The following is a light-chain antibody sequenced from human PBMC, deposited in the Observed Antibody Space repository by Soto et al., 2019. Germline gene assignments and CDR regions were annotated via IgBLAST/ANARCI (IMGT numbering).Light chain of an antibody. CDR3: QQYNTEWT. V-gene: IGKV1-5*01. CDR2: GAS. CDR1: QSISSW. J-gene: IGKJ1*01. Sequence: IQMTQSPSTLSASVGDRVTITCRASQSISSWLAWYQQKPGKAPNLLIYGASSLQSGVPSRFSGSGSGTEFTLTISSLQPDDFATYYCQQYNTEWTFGQGTKV.